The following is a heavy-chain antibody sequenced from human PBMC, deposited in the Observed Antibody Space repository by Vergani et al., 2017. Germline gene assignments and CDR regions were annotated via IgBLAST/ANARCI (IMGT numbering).Heavy chain of an antibody. CDR3: AILLASDGLPYHYYGMDV. V-gene: IGHV3-21*01. CDR2: ISSSSSYI. D-gene: IGHD2-21*01. CDR1: GFTFSSYS. J-gene: IGHJ6*02. Sequence: EVQLVESGGGLVKPGGSLRLSCAASGFTFSSYSMNWVRQAPGKGLEWVSSISSSSSYIYYADSVKGRFTISRDNAKNSLYLQMNSLRAEDTAVYYCAILLASDGLPYHYYGMDVWGQGTTVTVSS.